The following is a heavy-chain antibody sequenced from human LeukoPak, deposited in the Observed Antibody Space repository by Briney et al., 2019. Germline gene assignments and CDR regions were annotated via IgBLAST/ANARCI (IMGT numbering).Heavy chain of an antibody. CDR2: ISGSGGST. Sequence: GGSLRLSCAASGFTFSSYAMSWVRQAPGKGLEWVSAISGSGGSTYYADSVKGRFTISRDNSKNTLYLQMNSLRAEDTAVYYCAKAPRQQLDLTHLDYWGQGTLVTVSS. D-gene: IGHD6-13*01. CDR3: AKAPRQQLDLTHLDY. J-gene: IGHJ4*02. V-gene: IGHV3-23*01. CDR1: GFTFSSYA.